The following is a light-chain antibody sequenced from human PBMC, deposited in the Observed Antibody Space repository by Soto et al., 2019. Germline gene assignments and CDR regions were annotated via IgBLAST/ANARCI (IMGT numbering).Light chain of an antibody. V-gene: IGKV3D-20*01. CDR3: QQYDTSPLT. CDR1: QTITSAY. Sequence: EIVLTQSPATLSLSPGERATLSCGASQTITSAYLAWYQLKPGLAPRLLFYDASNRATGVPDRFSGSGSGTDFILTISRLEPEDFAVYYCQQYDTSPLTFGGGTKVEIK. J-gene: IGKJ4*01. CDR2: DAS.